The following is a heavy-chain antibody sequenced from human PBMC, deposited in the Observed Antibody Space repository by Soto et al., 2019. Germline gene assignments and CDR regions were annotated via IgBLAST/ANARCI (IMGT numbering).Heavy chain of an antibody. CDR1: GYTFTSYG. CDR2: ISAYNGNT. J-gene: IGHJ6*03. D-gene: IGHD2-2*01. Sequence: QVQLVQSGAEVKKPGASVKVSCKASGYTFTSYGISWVRQAPGQGLEWMGWISAYNGNTNYPQKLQGRVTMTTDTSTSTAYMELRSLRSDDTAVYYCATLRYCSSTSCYLSYYYYMDVWGKGTTVTVSS. V-gene: IGHV1-18*01. CDR3: ATLRYCSSTSCYLSYYYYMDV.